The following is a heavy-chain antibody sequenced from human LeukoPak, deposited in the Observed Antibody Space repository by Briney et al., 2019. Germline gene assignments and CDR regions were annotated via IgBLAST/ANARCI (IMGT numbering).Heavy chain of an antibody. CDR2: ISGSGGST. CDR3: AKWPGYCSGGSCYDGYFQH. Sequence: GGSLRLSCAASGFTFSSYGMSWVRQAPGKGPEWVSAISGSGGSTYYADSVKGRFTISRDNSKNTLYLQMNSLRAEDTAVYYCAKWPGYCSGGSCYDGYFQHWGQGTLVTVSS. J-gene: IGHJ1*01. V-gene: IGHV3-23*01. CDR1: GFTFSSYG. D-gene: IGHD2-15*01.